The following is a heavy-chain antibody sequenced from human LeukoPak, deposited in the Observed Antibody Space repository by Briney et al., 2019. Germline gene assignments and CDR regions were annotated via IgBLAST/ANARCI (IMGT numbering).Heavy chain of an antibody. CDR2: INPNSGGT. CDR1: GYTFTGYY. V-gene: IGHV1-2*02. CDR3: ASSYCGGDCYSHNWFDP. J-gene: IGHJ5*02. Sequence: GASVKVSCKASGYTFTGYYMHWVRQAPGQGLEWMGWINPNSGGTNYAQKFQGRVTMTRDTSISTAYMELSRLRSDDTAVYYCASSYCGGDCYSHNWFDPWGQGTLVTVSS. D-gene: IGHD2-21*02.